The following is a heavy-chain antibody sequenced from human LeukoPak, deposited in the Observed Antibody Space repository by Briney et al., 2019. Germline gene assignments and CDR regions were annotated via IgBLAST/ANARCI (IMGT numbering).Heavy chain of an antibody. J-gene: IGHJ4*02. V-gene: IGHV1-24*01. CDR3: AAKGKMEWEVGLHY. CDR1: GYRLTELA. D-gene: IGHD3-3*01. Sequence: GASVKVSCKVSGYRLTELAIHWVRQAPGKGLEWLGGFDTEDDETIYALKVQGRVTLTEDTSTDTAYMELTSLRFEDTAIYYCAAKGKMEWEVGLHYWGQGTLLSVSS. CDR2: FDTEDDET.